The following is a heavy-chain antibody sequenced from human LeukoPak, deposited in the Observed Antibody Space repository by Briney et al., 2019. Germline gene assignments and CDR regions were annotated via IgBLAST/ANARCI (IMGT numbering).Heavy chain of an antibody. CDR2: ISGSGGST. Sequence: GGSLRLSCAASGFTFSSYAMSWVRQVPGKGLEWVSAISGSGGSTYYADSVKGRFTISRDNSKNTLYLQMNSLRAEDTAVYYCAKVPYGSGTRGGFDYWGQGTLVTVSS. J-gene: IGHJ4*02. V-gene: IGHV3-23*01. CDR1: GFTFSSYA. CDR3: AKVPYGSGTRGGFDY. D-gene: IGHD3-10*01.